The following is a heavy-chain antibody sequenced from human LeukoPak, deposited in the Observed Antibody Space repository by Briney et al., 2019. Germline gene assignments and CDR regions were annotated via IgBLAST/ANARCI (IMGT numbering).Heavy chain of an antibody. Sequence: ASVKVSCKASGYTFTSYDINWVRQATGQGLEWIGWMNPNSGNTGYAQKFQGRVTMTRNTSISTAYMELSSLRSEDTAVYYCARALGYCSSTSCWRYFDYWGQGTLVTVSS. V-gene: IGHV1-8*01. D-gene: IGHD2-2*01. J-gene: IGHJ4*02. CDR3: ARALGYCSSTSCWRYFDY. CDR2: MNPNSGNT. CDR1: GYTFTSYD.